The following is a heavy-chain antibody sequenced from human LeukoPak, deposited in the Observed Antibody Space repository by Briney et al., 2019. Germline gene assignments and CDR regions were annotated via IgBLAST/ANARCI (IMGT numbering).Heavy chain of an antibody. D-gene: IGHD4-17*01. CDR2: ISYDGSNE. Sequence: PGGSLRLSCAASGFTFSSYVMHWVRQAPGKGLEWVALISYDGSNEYYADSVKGRFTISRDNSKNTLYLQMNTLRAEDTAVYYCAKGVNGDYYYYMDVWGKGTTVTVSS. CDR3: AKGVNGDYYYYMDV. V-gene: IGHV3-30*04. CDR1: GFTFSSYV. J-gene: IGHJ6*03.